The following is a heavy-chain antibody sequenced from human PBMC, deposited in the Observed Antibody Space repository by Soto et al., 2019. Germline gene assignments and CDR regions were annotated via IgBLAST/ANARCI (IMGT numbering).Heavy chain of an antibody. J-gene: IGHJ4*02. CDR2: IIPIFGTA. D-gene: IGHD2-15*01. Sequence: ASVKVSCKASGATFSSYAISWVRQAPGQGLEWMGGIIPIFGTANYAQKFQGRATITADESTSTAYMELSSLRAEDAAVYYCASTNYIGPVYCSVGSCLPGPYWGQGTLVTVSS. CDR3: ASTNYIGPVYCSVGSCLPGPY. CDR1: GATFSSYA. V-gene: IGHV1-69*13.